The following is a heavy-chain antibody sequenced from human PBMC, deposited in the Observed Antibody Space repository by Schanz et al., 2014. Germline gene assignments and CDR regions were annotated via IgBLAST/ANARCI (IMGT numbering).Heavy chain of an antibody. Sequence: EVQLLESGGGLVQPGGSLRLSCAASGFTFSSYAMSWVRQAPGKGLEWVSAISGSGGSTYYADSVKGRFTISRDNSMNTLHLQMDGLRVEDTAVYDCAKRNHDMQSLRLDDWGRGTLGNVSS. CDR1: GFTFSSYA. D-gene: IGHD3-9*01. V-gene: IGHV3-23*01. CDR2: ISGSGGST. CDR3: AKRNHDMQSLRLDD. J-gene: IGHJ4*02.